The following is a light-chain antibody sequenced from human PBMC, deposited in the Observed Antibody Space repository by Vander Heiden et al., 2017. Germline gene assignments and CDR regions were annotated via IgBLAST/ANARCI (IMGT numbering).Light chain of an antibody. CDR3: MQALQTLWT. Sequence: EIVMTQSPLTLPVTPGAPASITCRSSQCLLHSNGYNYLDWYLQKPGQSPQLLIYLGSNRAARVPDRCSSSGAGADFTLIISRVEDEDVGVYYYMQALQTLWTFGQGTKVEIK. CDR2: LGS. V-gene: IGKV2-28*01. J-gene: IGKJ1*01. CDR1: QCLLHSNGYNY.